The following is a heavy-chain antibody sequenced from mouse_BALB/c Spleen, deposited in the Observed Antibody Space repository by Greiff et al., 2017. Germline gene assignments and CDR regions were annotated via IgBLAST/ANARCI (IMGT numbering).Heavy chain of an antibody. CDR2: IYPGNSDT. D-gene: IGHD2-3*01. CDR3: TRSGYYKGYFDY. Sequence: VHVKQSGTVLARPGASVKMSCKASGYTFTSYWMHWVKQRPGQGLEWIGAIYPGNSDTSYNQKFKGKAKLTAVTSTSTAYMELSSLTNEDSAVYYCTRSGYYKGYFDYWGQGTTLTVSS. CDR1: GYTFTSYW. J-gene: IGHJ2*01. V-gene: IGHV1-5*01.